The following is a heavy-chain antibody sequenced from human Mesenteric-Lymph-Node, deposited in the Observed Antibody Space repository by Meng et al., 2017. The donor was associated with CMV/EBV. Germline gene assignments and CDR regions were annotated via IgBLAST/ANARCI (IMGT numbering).Heavy chain of an antibody. D-gene: IGHD1-7*01. J-gene: IGHJ5*02. Sequence: DSGAFRAYYWSWVRQPPGKGLECVGEINHSRTTIYNPSLKSRLTISVDTSKNQFSLKVTSETAADTAVYYCARGFRITGTNNWFDPWGQGTLVTVSS. CDR1: SGAFRAYY. CDR2: INHSRTT. V-gene: IGHV4-34*01. CDR3: ARGFRITGTNNWFDP.